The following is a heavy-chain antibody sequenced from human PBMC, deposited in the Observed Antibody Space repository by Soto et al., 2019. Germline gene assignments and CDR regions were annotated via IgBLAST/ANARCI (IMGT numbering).Heavy chain of an antibody. V-gene: IGHV1-58*01. Sequence: SVKVSGKASGITFRRTAVQWMRQARGQRLEWIGRIVVGSGNTHYAQHFQERVTLTRDMSTGTAYMELSSLRSEDTAVYYCAAVPVLRFLKWLPAYFDYWGQGTLVTVSS. J-gene: IGHJ4*02. CDR3: AAVPVLRFLKWLPAYFDY. CDR1: GITFRRTA. D-gene: IGHD3-3*01. CDR2: IVVGSGNT.